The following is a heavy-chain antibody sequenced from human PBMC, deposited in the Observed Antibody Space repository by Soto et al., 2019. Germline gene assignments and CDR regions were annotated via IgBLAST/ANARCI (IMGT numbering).Heavy chain of an antibody. CDR2: INPTGGST. Sequence: QVQLVQSGAEVKKPGASVKVSCKASGYIFINYYIHWVRQAPGQGPEWMGIINPTGGSTNHAQKFQGRVTLTMDTSTSTVYMELSSLRFEDTAVYYCARDLAAADYWGQGTLVTVSS. CDR3: ARDLAAADY. J-gene: IGHJ4*02. V-gene: IGHV1-46*01. D-gene: IGHD6-13*01. CDR1: GYIFINYY.